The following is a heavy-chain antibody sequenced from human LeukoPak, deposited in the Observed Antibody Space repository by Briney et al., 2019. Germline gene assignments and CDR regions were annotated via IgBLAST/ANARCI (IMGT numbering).Heavy chain of an antibody. D-gene: IGHD1-26*01. J-gene: IGHJ4*02. CDR1: GYTFTSYY. CDR2: VNPSGGAT. Sequence: GASVKVSCKASGYTFTSYYIHWVRQAPGQGLEWMGIVNPSGGATSYAQEFQGRVTMTRDTSTATAYMELSSLRSEDTAVYYCARDVGATYHFDYWGQGTVVTVSS. V-gene: IGHV1-46*01. CDR3: ARDVGATYHFDY.